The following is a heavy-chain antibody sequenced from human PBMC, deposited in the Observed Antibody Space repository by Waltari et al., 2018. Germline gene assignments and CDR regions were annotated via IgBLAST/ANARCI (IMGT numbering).Heavy chain of an antibody. D-gene: IGHD3-10*01. V-gene: IGHV3-48*04. CDR1: GFTFSSYS. CDR2: ISSSSSTI. J-gene: IGHJ3*02. CDR3: ARDSVLLWFRELLAIKDAFDI. Sequence: EVQLVESGGGLVQPGGSLRLSCAASGFTFSSYSMNWVRQAPGKGLEWVSYISSSSSTIYYAASVKGRFTISRDNAKNSLYLQMNSLRAEDTAVYYCARDSVLLWFRELLAIKDAFDIWGQGTMVTVSS.